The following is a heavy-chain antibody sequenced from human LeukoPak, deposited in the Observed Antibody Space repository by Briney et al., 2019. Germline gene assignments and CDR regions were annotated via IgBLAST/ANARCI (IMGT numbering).Heavy chain of an antibody. CDR1: GGSISSTTDY. CDR3: ARPGGGYCSAGSCSAHWFDP. J-gene: IGHJ5*02. CDR2: ISYSGTT. D-gene: IGHD2-15*01. V-gene: IGHV4-39*01. Sequence: PSETLSLTCTVSGGSISSTTDYWGWLRQPPGKGLEWIGSISYSGTTHYNPSLKSRFTISVDTSKNQFSLNLKSGTVADTAVYYRARPGGGYCSAGSCSAHWFDPWGQGTLVTVSS.